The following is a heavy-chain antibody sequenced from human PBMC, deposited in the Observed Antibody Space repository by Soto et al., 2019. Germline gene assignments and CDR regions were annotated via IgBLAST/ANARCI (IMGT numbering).Heavy chain of an antibody. CDR1: VFFLRRGNY. Sequence: LSVTCAGSVFFLRRGNYWGCIRKPPGKGLEWIGSISHGGNTYYNPSLKSRVTISVDMSKNQFSLKLNSVTAADTAVYYCARARWYDAFDVWGQGTVVTVSS. CDR3: ARARWYDAFDV. V-gene: IGHV4-38-2*01. CDR2: ISHGGNT. J-gene: IGHJ3*01. D-gene: IGHD2-15*01.